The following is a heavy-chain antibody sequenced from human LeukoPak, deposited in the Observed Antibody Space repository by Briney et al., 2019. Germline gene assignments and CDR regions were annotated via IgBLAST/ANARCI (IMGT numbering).Heavy chain of an antibody. V-gene: IGHV3-30*18. Sequence: PGRSLRLSCSASRFTFSSYGMHWVRQAPGKGLEWVAVISYDGSNKYYADSVKGRFTISRDNSKNTLYLQMNSLRAEDTAVYYCAKDVVPAATYYYGMDVWGQGTTVTVSS. D-gene: IGHD2-2*01. CDR1: RFTFSSYG. CDR2: ISYDGSNK. CDR3: AKDVVPAATYYYGMDV. J-gene: IGHJ6*02.